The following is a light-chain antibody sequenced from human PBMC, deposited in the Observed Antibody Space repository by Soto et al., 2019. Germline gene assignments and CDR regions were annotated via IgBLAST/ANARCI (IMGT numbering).Light chain of an antibody. CDR2: INN. V-gene: IGLV1-44*01. Sequence: QPVLTQPPSASGTPGQRVTISCSGSPSNIGENTVSWYQLLPGTAPKVVIYINNKRPSGVPDRFSGSKSGTSASLAISGLQSEDEADYYCAAWDDSLNGHVFGTGTKLTV. CDR1: PSNIGENT. J-gene: IGLJ1*01. CDR3: AAWDDSLNGHV.